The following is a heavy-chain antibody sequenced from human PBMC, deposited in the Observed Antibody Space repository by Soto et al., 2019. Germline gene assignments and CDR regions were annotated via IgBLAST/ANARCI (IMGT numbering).Heavy chain of an antibody. Sequence: PGGSLRLSCEASGLTFSNVWMSWVRQAPGKGLEWVGRMRSKSDGGTTDYAVPVKGRFTISRDDSKNTLYLQMNSLKTDDTAVYYCTTTRDPDDYWGPGILVTVSS. CDR1: GLTFSNVW. CDR2: MRSKSDGGTT. CDR3: TTTRDPDDY. J-gene: IGHJ4*02. V-gene: IGHV3-15*05.